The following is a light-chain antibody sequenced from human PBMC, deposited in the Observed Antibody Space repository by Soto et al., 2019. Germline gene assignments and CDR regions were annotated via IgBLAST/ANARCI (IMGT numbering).Light chain of an antibody. J-gene: IGKJ1*01. CDR3: QQYVTSSPRT. CDR2: CIS. CDR1: HTISSSY. Sequence: EIVVTQSPGTLSLSPGERATLSCRASHTISSSYLAWYQQKPGQAPRLRMYCISRRATGIPDRFSGSGSETDFTLTITRLEPEDFAVYYCQQYVTSSPRTFGQGTKVEIK. V-gene: IGKV3-20*01.